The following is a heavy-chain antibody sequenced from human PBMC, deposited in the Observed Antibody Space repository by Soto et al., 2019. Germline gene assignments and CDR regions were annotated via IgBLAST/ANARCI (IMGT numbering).Heavy chain of an antibody. CDR2: ISGSGSGT. D-gene: IGHD3-10*01. Sequence: GGSLRLSCAASGFTFSSYVMSWVRQALGKGLEWVSAISGSGSGTYYADSVKGRFTISRDNSKNTLYVQMNSLRAKDTAVYYCARGHLSEYNWFDPWGQGTLVTVSS. CDR3: ARGHLSEYNWFDP. J-gene: IGHJ5*02. V-gene: IGHV3-23*01. CDR1: GFTFSSYV.